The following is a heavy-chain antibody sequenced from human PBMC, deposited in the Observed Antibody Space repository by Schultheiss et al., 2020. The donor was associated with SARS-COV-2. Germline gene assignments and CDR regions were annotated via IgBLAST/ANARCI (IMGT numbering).Heavy chain of an antibody. J-gene: IGHJ4*02. CDR2: ITDSGFTI. Sequence: GGSLRLSCAASGFMFNNYEMNWVRQAPGKGLEWVAHITDSGFTIYYADSVKGRFTISRDNANKSLYLQMNRLRAEDTAVYYCAILDAGIPFDYWGQGALVTVSS. CDR3: AILDAGIPFDY. V-gene: IGHV3-48*03. D-gene: IGHD1-1*01. CDR1: GFMFNNYE.